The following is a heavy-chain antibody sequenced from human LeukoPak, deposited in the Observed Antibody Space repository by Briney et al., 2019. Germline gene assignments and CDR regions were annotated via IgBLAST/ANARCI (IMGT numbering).Heavy chain of an antibody. J-gene: IGHJ4*02. D-gene: IGHD3-16*02. CDR2: IYYSGST. V-gene: IGHV4-61*01. CDR1: GGSVSSGSYY. Sequence: SETLSLTCTVSGGSVSSGSYYWSWIRQSPGKGLEWIGYIYYSGSTNYNPSLKSRVTISVDTSKNQFSLKLSSVTAADTAVYYCARASTRDYVWGSYRYTDPLDYWGQGTLVTVSS. CDR3: ARASTRDYVWGSYRYTDPLDY.